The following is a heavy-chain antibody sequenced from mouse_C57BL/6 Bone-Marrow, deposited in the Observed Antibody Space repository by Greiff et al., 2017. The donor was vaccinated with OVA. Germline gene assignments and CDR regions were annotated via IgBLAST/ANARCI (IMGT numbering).Heavy chain of an antibody. CDR1: GYSFTDYN. CDR2: INPNYGTT. Sequence: VQLKESGPELVKPGASVKISCKASGYSFTDYNMNWVKQSNGKSLEWIGVINPNYGTTSYNQKFKGKATLTVDQSSSTAYMQLNSLTSEDSAVYYCASTRYGNYAYYYAMDYWGQGTSVTVSS. J-gene: IGHJ4*01. CDR3: ASTRYGNYAYYYAMDY. D-gene: IGHD2-10*02. V-gene: IGHV1-39*01.